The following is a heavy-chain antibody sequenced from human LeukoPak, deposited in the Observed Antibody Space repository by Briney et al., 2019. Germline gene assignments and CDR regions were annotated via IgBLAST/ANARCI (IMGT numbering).Heavy chain of an antibody. V-gene: IGHV3-23*01. J-gene: IGHJ2*01. D-gene: IGHD3-22*01. CDR3: AKVLRYYDSSGSYWYFDL. CDR2: ISGSGGST. CDR1: GFTFSSYA. Sequence: PGGSLRLSCAASGFTFSSYAMSWVRQAPGKGLEWVSAISGSGGSTYYADSVKGRFTISRDNSKNTLYLQMNSLRAEDTAVYYCAKVLRYYDSSGSYWYFDLWGRGTLVTVSS.